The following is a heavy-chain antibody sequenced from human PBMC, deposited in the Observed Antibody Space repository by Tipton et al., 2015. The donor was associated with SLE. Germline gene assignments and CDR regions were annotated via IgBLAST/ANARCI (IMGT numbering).Heavy chain of an antibody. J-gene: IGHJ4*02. V-gene: IGHV4-34*01. Sequence: TLSLTCAVYGGSFNDYYWSWIRQPPGKGLEWIGEINHSGSTNYNPSLKSRVTISVDTSKNQFSLKLSSVTAADTAVYYCARGRGDSSSLGGYWGQGTLVTVSS. CDR2: INHSGST. CDR3: ARGRGDSSSLGGY. D-gene: IGHD6-6*01. CDR1: GGSFNDYY.